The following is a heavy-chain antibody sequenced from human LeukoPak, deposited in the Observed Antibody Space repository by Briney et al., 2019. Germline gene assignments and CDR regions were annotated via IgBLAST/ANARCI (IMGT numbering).Heavy chain of an antibody. D-gene: IGHD6-13*01. J-gene: IGHJ6*03. Sequence: SETLSLTCTVSGGSISSGSYYWSWIRQPAGKGLEWIGRIYTSGSTNYNPSLKSRVTISVDTSKNQFSLKLSSVTAADTAVYYCARVGSSWPHYYYYMDVWGKGTTVTVSS. CDR2: IYTSGST. V-gene: IGHV4-61*02. CDR3: ARVGSSWPHYYYYMDV. CDR1: GGSISSGSYY.